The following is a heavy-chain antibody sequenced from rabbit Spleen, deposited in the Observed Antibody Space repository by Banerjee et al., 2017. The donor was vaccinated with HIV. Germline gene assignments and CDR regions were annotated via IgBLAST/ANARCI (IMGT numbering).Heavy chain of an antibody. Sequence: QELLVESGGGLVQPEGSLTLTCKASGFSFSSAYYMCWVRQAPGKGLEWISCIAGSSSDFIYSATWAKGRFTISKTSSTTVTLQMTSLTAADTATYFCARDTGSSFSSYGMDLWGQGPLVTVS. CDR3: ARDTGSSFSSYGMDL. D-gene: IGHD8-1*01. CDR2: IAGSSSDFI. CDR1: GFSFSSAYY. V-gene: IGHV1S45*01. J-gene: IGHJ6*01.